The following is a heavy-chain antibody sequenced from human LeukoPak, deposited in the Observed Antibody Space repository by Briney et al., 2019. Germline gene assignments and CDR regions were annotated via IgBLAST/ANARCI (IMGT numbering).Heavy chain of an antibody. D-gene: IGHD3-10*01. V-gene: IGHV1-8*01. CDR2: MNPVTGNT. J-gene: IGHJ5*02. Sequence: ASVKVSCKASGFTFTNYDINWVRQTTGQGLEWMGWMNPVTGNTGYARQFQGRITMTRDTSTSTAYMELRSLKSEDTAVYYCVRDGEGIAISVNYWFDPWGQGTLVTVSS. CDR3: VRDGEGIAISVNYWFDP. CDR1: GFTFTNYD.